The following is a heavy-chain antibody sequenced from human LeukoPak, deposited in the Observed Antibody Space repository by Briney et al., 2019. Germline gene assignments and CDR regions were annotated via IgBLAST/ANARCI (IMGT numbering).Heavy chain of an antibody. CDR1: GYTFTSYD. CDR2: MNPNSGNT. V-gene: IGHV1-8*01. J-gene: IGHJ4*02. Sequence: GASVKVSCKASGYTFTSYDINWVRQATGQGLEWMGWMNPNSGNTGYAQKFQGRVTMTRNTSISTAYMELSSLRSEDTAVYYCARYGTDSSGYYFPWVWGQGTLVTVSS. D-gene: IGHD3-22*01. CDR3: ARYGTDSSGYYFPWV.